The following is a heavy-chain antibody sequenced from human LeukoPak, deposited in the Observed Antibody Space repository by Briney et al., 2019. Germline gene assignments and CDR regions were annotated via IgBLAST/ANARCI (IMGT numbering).Heavy chain of an antibody. D-gene: IGHD2-15*01. CDR1: GGSFSGYY. CDR2: IHHSGST. Sequence: SETLSLTCAVYGGSFSGYYWSWIRQPPGKGLEWIGEIHHSGSTNYNPSLKSRGTISGDTSKNQFSLKLSSVSAADTAVYYCAREKGYCSGANCYGGTFEYWGQGTLVTVSP. J-gene: IGHJ4*02. V-gene: IGHV4-34*01. CDR3: AREKGYCSGANCYGGTFEY.